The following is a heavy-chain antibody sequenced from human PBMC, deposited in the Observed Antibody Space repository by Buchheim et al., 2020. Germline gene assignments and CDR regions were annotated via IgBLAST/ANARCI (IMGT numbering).Heavy chain of an antibody. CDR2: ISGSGGRT. CDR1: GFTFSSYA. Sequence: EVQLLESGGGLVQPGGSLRPSCAASGFTFSSYAMSWVRQAPGKGLEWVSAISGSGGRTYYADSVKGRFTISRHTPNTPRSLQMNSLRAEDTAVYYCAKDHGGGDRFDPWGQGTL. CDR3: AKDHGGGDRFDP. J-gene: IGHJ5*02. D-gene: IGHD3-16*01. V-gene: IGHV3-23*01.